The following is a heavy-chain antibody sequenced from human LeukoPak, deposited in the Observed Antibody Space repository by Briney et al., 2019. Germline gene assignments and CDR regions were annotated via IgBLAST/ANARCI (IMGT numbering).Heavy chain of an antibody. Sequence: GGSLRLSCAASGFTFSDYYMSWIRQAPGKGLEWVSYISSSGSTIYYADSVKGRFTISRDNAKNSLYLQMNSLRAEDTAVYYCARDGEYDSSGYYDPSAPDYYYMDVWGKGTTVTVSS. CDR2: ISSSGSTI. CDR1: GFTFSDYY. V-gene: IGHV3-11*04. J-gene: IGHJ6*03. D-gene: IGHD3-22*01. CDR3: ARDGEYDSSGYYDPSAPDYYYMDV.